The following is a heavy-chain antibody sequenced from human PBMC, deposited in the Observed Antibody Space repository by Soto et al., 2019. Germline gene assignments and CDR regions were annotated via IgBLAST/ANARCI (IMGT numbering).Heavy chain of an antibody. CDR2: MSFEGSNE. Sequence: GGSLRLSCVASGFTFSNYGMHWVRQAPGKGLEWVAVMSFEGSNEYYADSVKGRFTVSRDNSKNTLYLQMNSLRAEDTAVYYCATDLEDYNYESKFDYWGQGXLVTVSS. D-gene: IGHD5-18*01. CDR3: ATDLEDYNYESKFDY. CDR1: GFTFSNYG. J-gene: IGHJ4*02. V-gene: IGHV3-30*03.